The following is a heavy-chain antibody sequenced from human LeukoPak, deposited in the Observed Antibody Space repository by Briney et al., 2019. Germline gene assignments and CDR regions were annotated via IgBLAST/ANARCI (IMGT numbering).Heavy chain of an antibody. D-gene: IGHD3-3*01. J-gene: IGHJ3*02. CDR2: IRHSDGNT. V-gene: IGHV3-23*01. Sequence: GGSLRLSCAASGFNFDDYVMTWVRQAPGKGLEWVSGIRHSDGNTYYADSVKGRFTISSDKSKNILFLQMNSLRAEDTAVYYCANTPYYDFWSGYEYNDAFDIWGQGTMVTVSS. CDR3: ANTPYYDFWSGYEYNDAFDI. CDR1: GFNFDDYV.